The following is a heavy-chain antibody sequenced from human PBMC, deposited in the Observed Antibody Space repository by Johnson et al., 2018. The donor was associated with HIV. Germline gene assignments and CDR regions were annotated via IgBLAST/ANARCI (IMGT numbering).Heavy chain of an antibody. D-gene: IGHD6-13*01. CDR3: ARDGESQQLPLGDAFDI. V-gene: IGHV3-30*14. CDR2: ISYDGNNK. Sequence: QVQLVESGGGVVQPGRSLRLSCAASGFTFSSYVMHWVRQAPGKGLAWVAVISYDGNNKYYADSVKGLFTISRDNSKNTLYLQMNSLRAEDTAVYYCARDGESQQLPLGDAFDIWGQGTMVTVSS. CDR1: GFTFSSYV. J-gene: IGHJ3*02.